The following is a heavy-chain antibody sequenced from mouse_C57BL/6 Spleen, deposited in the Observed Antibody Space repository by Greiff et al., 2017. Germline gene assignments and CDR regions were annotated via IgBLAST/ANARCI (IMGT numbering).Heavy chain of an antibody. D-gene: IGHD1-1*01. CDR3: ARVELLRYYFDY. J-gene: IGHJ2*01. V-gene: IGHV1-64*01. CDR1: GYTFTSYW. CDR2: IHPNSGST. Sequence: VQLQQPGAELVKPGASVKLSCKASGYTFTSYWMHWVKQRPGQGLEWIGMIHPNSGSTNYNEKFKSKATLTVDKSSSTAYMQLSSLTSEDSAVXYCARVELLRYYFDYWGQGTTLTVSS.